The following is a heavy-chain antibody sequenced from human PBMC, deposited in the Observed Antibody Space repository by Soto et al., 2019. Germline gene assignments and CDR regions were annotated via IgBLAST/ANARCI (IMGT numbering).Heavy chain of an antibody. CDR2: IIPIFGTA. CDR1: GGTFSSYA. D-gene: IGHD3-22*01. CDR3: ARDPVADYYDSSGYYYVRYFDY. Sequence: SVKVSCKASGGTFSSYAISWVRQAPGQGLEWMGGIIPIFGTANYAQKFQGRVTITADESTSTAYMELSSLRSEDTAVYYCARDPVADYYDSSGYYYVRYFDYWGQGTLVTVYS. J-gene: IGHJ4*02. V-gene: IGHV1-69*13.